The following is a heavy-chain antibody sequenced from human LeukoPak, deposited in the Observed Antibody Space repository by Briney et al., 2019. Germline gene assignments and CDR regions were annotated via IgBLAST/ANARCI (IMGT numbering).Heavy chain of an antibody. Sequence: GGSLRLSCAASGFTFSSYAMHWVRQAPGKGLEYVSAISSNGGSTYYANSVKGRFTISRDSSKNTLYLQMGSLRAEDMAVYYCATVGGSGSYYTDDYWGQGTLVTVSS. D-gene: IGHD3-10*01. V-gene: IGHV3-64*01. CDR3: ATVGGSGSYYTDDY. CDR2: ISSNGGST. J-gene: IGHJ4*02. CDR1: GFTFSSYA.